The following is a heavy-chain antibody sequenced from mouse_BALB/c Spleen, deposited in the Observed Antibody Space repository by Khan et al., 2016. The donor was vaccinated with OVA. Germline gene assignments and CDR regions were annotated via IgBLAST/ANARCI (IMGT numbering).Heavy chain of an antibody. V-gene: IGHV1S56*01. CDR1: GYTFTSYD. J-gene: IGHJ1*01. CDR2: IFPGDGST. D-gene: IGHD1-1*01. Sequence: VELVESGAELVKPGASVKLSCKASGYTFTSYDINWVRQRPEQGLEWIGWIFPGDGSTKYNEKFKGKATLTSDKSSSTAYMQLSRLTSEDPAVDCWARHYSGWIRYWYFDVWGAGTTVTVSS. CDR3: ARHYSGWIRYWYFDV.